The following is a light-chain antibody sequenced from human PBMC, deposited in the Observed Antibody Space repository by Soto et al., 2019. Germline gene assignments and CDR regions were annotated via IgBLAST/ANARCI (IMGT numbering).Light chain of an antibody. J-gene: IGLJ1*01. Sequence: QSFLAQPASVSGSPGQSITISCTGTSSDVGSYNYVSWYQQHPGKAPKLMIYEVSNRPSGVSNRFSGSKSGNTASLTISGLQAEDEADYYCTSHAGTINFPYISGTGTKVTVL. CDR3: TSHAGTINFPYI. CDR2: EVS. V-gene: IGLV2-14*01. CDR1: SSDVGSYNY.